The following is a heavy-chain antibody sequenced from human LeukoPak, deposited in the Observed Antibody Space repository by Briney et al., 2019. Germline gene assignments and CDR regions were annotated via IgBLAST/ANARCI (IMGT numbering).Heavy chain of an antibody. CDR1: GGTFSSYA. CDR2: IIPIPGIA. CDR3: ARQLTTRSFDY. V-gene: IGHV1-69*04. Sequence: GASVKVSCKASGGTFSSYAISWVRQAPGQGLEWMGRIIPIPGIANYAQKLQGRVTITADKSTSTAYMELSSVRAEDTAVYYCARQLTTRSFDYWGQGTLVSVSS. D-gene: IGHD4-17*01. J-gene: IGHJ4*02.